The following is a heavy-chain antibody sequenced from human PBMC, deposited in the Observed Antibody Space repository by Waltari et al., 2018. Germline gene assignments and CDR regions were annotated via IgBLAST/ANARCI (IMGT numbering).Heavy chain of an antibody. V-gene: IGHV4-59*01. Sequence: QVQLQESGPGLVKPSETLSLTCTVSGTSISNYYWTWIRQPPGQGLEWIGYISDSGGTSYNPSLKSRVTISGDTSKNHFSLKLSSVTAADTAVYYCARTSGAAAGKFDYWGQGTLVTVSS. J-gene: IGHJ4*02. CDR3: ARTSGAAAGKFDY. CDR2: ISDSGGT. D-gene: IGHD6-13*01. CDR1: GTSISNYY.